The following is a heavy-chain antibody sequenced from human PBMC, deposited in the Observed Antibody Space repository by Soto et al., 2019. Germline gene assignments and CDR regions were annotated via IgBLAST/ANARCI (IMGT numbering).Heavy chain of an antibody. CDR3: ASDQAMAQFDY. V-gene: IGHV1-18*01. D-gene: IGHD5-18*01. CDR2: INAYNGNT. CDR1: GYTFTSYG. Sequence: VPLVQSGAEVEKPGASVKVSCKASGYTFTSYGISWVRQAPGQGLEWMGWINAYNGNTKYAQKLQGRVTMTTDTSTSTAYMELRSLRSDDTAFYYCASDQAMAQFDYWGQGTLVTVSS. J-gene: IGHJ4*02.